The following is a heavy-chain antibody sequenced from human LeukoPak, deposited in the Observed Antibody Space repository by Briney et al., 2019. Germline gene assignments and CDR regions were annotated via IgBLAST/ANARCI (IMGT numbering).Heavy chain of an antibody. CDR3: ARDSGSCRGCAFDV. CDR1: GFTFSNHY. D-gene: IGHD1-26*01. Sequence: GGSLRLSCAASGFTFSNHYMSWVRQAPGKGLEWVANLNPDGSERKYVDSVEGRFTISRDNAKNSLYLQMNSLRAEDTAVFYCARDSGSCRGCAFDVWGHGTMVTVSS. V-gene: IGHV3-7*01. CDR2: LNPDGSER. J-gene: IGHJ3*01.